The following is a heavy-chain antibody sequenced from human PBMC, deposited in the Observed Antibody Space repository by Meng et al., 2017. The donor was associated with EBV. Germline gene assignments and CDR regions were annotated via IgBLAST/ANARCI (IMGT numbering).Heavy chain of an antibody. V-gene: IGHV4-39*01. J-gene: IGHJ5*02. CDR2: VHYTGST. D-gene: IGHD6-19*01. CDR1: GDSISSFYY. CDR3: ARPFPSWQSPRLDPFGA. Sequence: QLQLRESGPGQVKPSETLSLTRTVPGDSISSFYYWGWIRQPPGRGLEWIGSVHYTGSTYYSPSLKSRVTVSVDTSKNQFSLRLTSVTAADTAVYYCARPFPSWQSPRLDPFGAWGQGTLVTVSS.